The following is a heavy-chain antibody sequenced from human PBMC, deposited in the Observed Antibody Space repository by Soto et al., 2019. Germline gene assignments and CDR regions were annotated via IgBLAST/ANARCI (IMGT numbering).Heavy chain of an antibody. CDR3: ASGGWYSSGWYFDY. J-gene: IGHJ4*02. Sequence: EVQLEQSGAEVKKPGESLKISCKGSGYSFTRYWIGWVRQMPGKGLEWMGIIYPGDSESNYSPSFQGQVTFSVDKSISTAYLQWSSLKASDTAIYYCASGGWYSSGWYFDYWGQGTLVTVSS. D-gene: IGHD6-19*01. V-gene: IGHV5-51*01. CDR2: IYPGDSES. CDR1: GYSFTRYW.